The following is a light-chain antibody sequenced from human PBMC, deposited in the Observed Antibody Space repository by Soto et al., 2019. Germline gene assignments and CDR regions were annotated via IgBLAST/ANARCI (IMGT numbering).Light chain of an antibody. CDR2: GTS. J-gene: IGKJ5*01. CDR3: QHFGSSMIT. V-gene: IGKV3-20*01. CDR1: QSISNTY. Sequence: EFVLTQSPGTLSLSPGERATLSCRSSQSISNTYLAWNQQKPGEAPRLLTYGTSNRATGIPDRFSGSGSGTDFTLTISKLEPEDFAVYYCQHFGSSMITFGQGTRLEIK.